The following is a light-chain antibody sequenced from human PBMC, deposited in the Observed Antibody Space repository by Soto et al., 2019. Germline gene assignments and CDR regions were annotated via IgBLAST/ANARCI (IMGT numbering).Light chain of an antibody. CDR2: AAS. CDR3: QKYNSAPRT. Sequence: DIQMTQSPSSLSVSVGDRVTITCRASQGISNYLAWFQQKPGKVPELLIYAASTLQSGVPSRFSGSGSGKNFTLTIISLQPEDVATYYCQKYNSAPRTFGQGTKLEIK. V-gene: IGKV1-27*01. CDR1: QGISNY. J-gene: IGKJ2*01.